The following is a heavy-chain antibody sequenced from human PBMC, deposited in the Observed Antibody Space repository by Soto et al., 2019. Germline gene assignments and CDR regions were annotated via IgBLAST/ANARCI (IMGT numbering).Heavy chain of an antibody. CDR1: GYTFTRYY. V-gene: IGHV1-46*01. CDR2: INPSGGST. Sequence: QVQLVQSGAEVKKPGASVKVSCKASGYTFTRYYMHWVRQAPGQGLEWMGIINPSGGSTRYAQKFQGRVTMTRDTSTSTVYMELSSLRSEDTAVYYCARVWEAVAREWGQGTLVTVSS. D-gene: IGHD6-19*01. J-gene: IGHJ4*02. CDR3: ARVWEAVARE.